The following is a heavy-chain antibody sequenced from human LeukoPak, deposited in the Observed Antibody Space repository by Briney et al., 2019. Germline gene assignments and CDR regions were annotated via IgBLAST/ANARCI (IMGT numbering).Heavy chain of an antibody. CDR3: ARETYDFWSGYKGHYFDY. CDR1: GGSISSGGYS. Sequence: PSETLSLTCAVSGGSISSGGYSWSWIRQPPGKGLEWIGYIYYSGSTNYNPSLKSRVTISVDTSKNQFSLKLSSVTAADTAVYYCARETYDFWSGYKGHYFDYWGQGTLVTVSS. V-gene: IGHV4-61*08. CDR2: IYYSGST. J-gene: IGHJ4*02. D-gene: IGHD3-3*01.